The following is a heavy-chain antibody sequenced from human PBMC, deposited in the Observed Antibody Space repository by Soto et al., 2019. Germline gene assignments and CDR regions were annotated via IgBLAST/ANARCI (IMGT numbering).Heavy chain of an antibody. CDR1: GGSISSYY. D-gene: IGHD6-13*01. CDR3: ARLQLVEAFDY. CDR2: IYYSGST. V-gene: IGHV4-59*01. Sequence: PSETLSLTCTVSGGSISSYYWSWIRQPPGKGLEWIGYIYYSGSTNYNPSLKSRVTISVDTSKNQFSLKLSSVTAADTAVYYCARLQLVEAFDYRGQGTLVTVSS. J-gene: IGHJ4*02.